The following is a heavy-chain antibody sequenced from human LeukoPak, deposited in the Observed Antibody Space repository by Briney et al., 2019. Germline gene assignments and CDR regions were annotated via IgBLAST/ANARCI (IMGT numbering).Heavy chain of an antibody. Sequence: PGGPLRLSCAASGFIFSNYWMSWVRQAPGKGLEWVAKIKQDGSEKYYVDSVKGRFTISRDNAKNSLYLQMNSLRAEDTAVYYRARQGWDIVVVVAANDYWGQGTLVTVSS. J-gene: IGHJ4*02. CDR2: IKQDGSEK. V-gene: IGHV3-7*01. CDR3: ARQGWDIVVVVAANDY. D-gene: IGHD2-15*01. CDR1: GFIFSNYW.